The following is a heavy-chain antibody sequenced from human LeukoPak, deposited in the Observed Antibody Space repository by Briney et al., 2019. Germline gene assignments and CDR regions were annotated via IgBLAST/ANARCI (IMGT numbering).Heavy chain of an antibody. CDR1: GGSISSYY. V-gene: IGHV4-34*01. J-gene: IGHJ5*02. CDR3: ARGVGYCSSTSCYRAHWFDP. CDR2: INHSGST. D-gene: IGHD2-2*02. Sequence: SETLSLTCTVSGGSISSYYWSWIRQPPGKGLEWIGEINHSGSTNYNPSLKSRVTISVDTSKNQFSLKLSSVTAADTAVYYCARGVGYCSSTSCYRAHWFDPWGQGTLVTVSS.